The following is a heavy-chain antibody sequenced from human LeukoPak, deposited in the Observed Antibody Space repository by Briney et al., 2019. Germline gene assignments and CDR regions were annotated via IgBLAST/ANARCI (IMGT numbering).Heavy chain of an antibody. J-gene: IGHJ4*02. Sequence: PGGSLRLSCAASGFAFDSFAMSWVRQAPGKGLEWVSAISGSGGSTYYADSVKGRFTISRDNSKNTLYLQMNSLRAEDTAVYYCAKDSGSYPSENYFDYWGQGTLVTVSS. V-gene: IGHV3-23*01. CDR2: ISGSGGST. CDR1: GFAFDSFA. D-gene: IGHD1-26*01. CDR3: AKDSGSYPSENYFDY.